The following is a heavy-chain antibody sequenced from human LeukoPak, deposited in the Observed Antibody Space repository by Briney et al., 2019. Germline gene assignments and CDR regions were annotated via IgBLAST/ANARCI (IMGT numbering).Heavy chain of an antibody. Sequence: SHTLSLTCTVSGGSISGHHWTWLRQPPGTGLELIGYYYDSGDSNYNPYLKSRVTIWMDMSNNQFSLTMSSVTSAHTAMYYCARLLRPGGRKGDAFDIWGQGTLVTVSS. CDR1: GGSISGHH. CDR2: YYDSGDS. J-gene: IGHJ3*02. D-gene: IGHD1-26*01. CDR3: ARLLRPGGRKGDAFDI. V-gene: IGHV4-59*08.